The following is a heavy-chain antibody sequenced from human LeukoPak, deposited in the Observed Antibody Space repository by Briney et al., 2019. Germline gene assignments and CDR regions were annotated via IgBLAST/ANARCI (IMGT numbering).Heavy chain of an antibody. CDR2: ISAYNGNT. Sequence: ASVTVSCKASGYTFTSYGISWVRQAPGQGLEWMGWISAYNGNTNYAQKLQGRVTMTTDTSTSTAYMELRSLRSDDTAVYYCARDSSDTAMVPSYYYYGMDVWGQGTTVTVSS. V-gene: IGHV1-18*01. CDR1: GYTFTSYG. CDR3: ARDSSDTAMVPSYYYYGMDV. J-gene: IGHJ6*02. D-gene: IGHD5-18*01.